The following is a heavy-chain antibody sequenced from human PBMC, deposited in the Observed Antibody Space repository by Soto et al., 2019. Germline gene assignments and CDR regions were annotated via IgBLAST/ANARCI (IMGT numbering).Heavy chain of an antibody. CDR1: GFTLRSYA. V-gene: IGHV3-30*04. CDR2: ISYEGSNQ. CDR3: ARSGSYYGIDL. Sequence: PGGSLRLSCAASGFTLRSYAMHWVRQAPGKGLEWLAVISYEGSNQYYADSVQGRFTLTRDNGKKTVDLQMNSLRSDDTAVYYCARSGSYYGIDLWGQGTTVTV. J-gene: IGHJ6*02.